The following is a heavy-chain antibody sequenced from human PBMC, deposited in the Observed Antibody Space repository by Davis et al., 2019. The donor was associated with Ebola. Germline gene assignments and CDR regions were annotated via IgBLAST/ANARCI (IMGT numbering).Heavy chain of an antibody. CDR2: INHSGST. Sequence: SETLSLTCAVYGGSFSGYYWSWIRQPPGKGLEWIGEINHSGSTNYNPSLKSRVTISVDTSKNQFSLKLSSVTAADTAVYYCARGRYGSGSYPFYFDYWGQGTLVTVSS. J-gene: IGHJ4*02. D-gene: IGHD3-10*01. CDR3: ARGRYGSGSYPFYFDY. V-gene: IGHV4-34*01. CDR1: GGSFSGYY.